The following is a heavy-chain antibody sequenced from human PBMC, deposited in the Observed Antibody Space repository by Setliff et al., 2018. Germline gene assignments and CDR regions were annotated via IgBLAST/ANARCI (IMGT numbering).Heavy chain of an antibody. J-gene: IGHJ3*02. CDR2: IKQDGSEK. D-gene: IGHD1-26*01. CDR1: GFTFSRYW. CDR3: AREVVGAPSAFDI. Sequence: GGSLRLSCVASGFTFSRYWMSWVRQAPGKGLEWVANIKQDGSEKYYVDSVKGRFTISRDNAKNSLYLQMNSLRAEDTAVYYCAREVVGAPSAFDIWGQGTMVTVSS. V-gene: IGHV3-7*01.